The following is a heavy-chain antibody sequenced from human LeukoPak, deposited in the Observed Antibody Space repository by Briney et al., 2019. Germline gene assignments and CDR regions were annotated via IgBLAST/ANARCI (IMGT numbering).Heavy chain of an antibody. D-gene: IGHD3-10*01. CDR1: GGTFSSYA. J-gene: IGHJ4*02. CDR3: ARETSWFGELLFDY. V-gene: IGHV1-69*04. Sequence: ASVKVSCKASGGTFSSYAISWVRQAPGQGVEWMGRIIPILGIANYAQKFQGRVTITADKSTSTAYMELSGLRSEDTAVYYCARETSWFGELLFDYWGQGTLVTVSS. CDR2: IIPILGIA.